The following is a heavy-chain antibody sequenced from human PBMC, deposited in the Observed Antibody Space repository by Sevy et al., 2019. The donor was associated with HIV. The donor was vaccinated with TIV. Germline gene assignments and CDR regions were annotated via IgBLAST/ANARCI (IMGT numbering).Heavy chain of an antibody. CDR3: ARQPVDIVVVPAAISRYYYYMDV. V-gene: IGHV1-8*01. CDR2: MNPNSGNT. CDR1: GYTFTSYD. J-gene: IGHJ6*03. D-gene: IGHD2-2*03. Sequence: ASVKVSCKTSGYTFTSYDINWVRQATGQGLEWMGWMNPNSGNTGYAQKFQGRVTMTRNTSISTAYMELGSLRSEDTAVYYCARQPVDIVVVPAAISRYYYYMDVWGKGTTVTVSS.